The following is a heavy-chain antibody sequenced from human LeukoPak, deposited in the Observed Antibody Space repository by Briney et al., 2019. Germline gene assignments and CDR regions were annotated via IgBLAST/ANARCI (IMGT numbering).Heavy chain of an antibody. CDR3: ARAEPGYSSSWYDPQPRMPPTQEPRYWYFDL. CDR1: GYTFTSYG. J-gene: IGHJ2*01. CDR2: ISAYNGNT. V-gene: IGHV1-18*01. D-gene: IGHD6-13*01. Sequence: ASVKVSCKASGYTFTSYGISWVRQAPGQGLEWMGWISAYNGNTNYAQKLQGRVTMTTDTSTSTAYMELRSLRSDDTAVYYCARAEPGYSSSWYDPQPRMPPTQEPRYWYFDLWGRGTLVTVS.